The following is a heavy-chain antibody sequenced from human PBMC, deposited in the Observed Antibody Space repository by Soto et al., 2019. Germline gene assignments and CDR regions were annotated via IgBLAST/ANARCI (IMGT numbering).Heavy chain of an antibody. V-gene: IGHV1-69*06. CDR3: ARRESGGFYRFFDS. J-gene: IGHJ4*02. CDR1: GGSLSTNP. CDR2: TGSGTGPG. D-gene: IGHD2-15*01. Sequence: SVKVSCKASGGSLSTNPISWVRQAPGQGLEWMGGTGSGTGPGNHAQKFQGRLTVTADKSTSTVYMELTNLSSEDTAVYYCARRESGGFYRFFDSWGQGTLVTVSS.